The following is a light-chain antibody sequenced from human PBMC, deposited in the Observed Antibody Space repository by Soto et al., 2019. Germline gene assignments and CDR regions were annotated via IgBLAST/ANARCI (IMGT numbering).Light chain of an antibody. CDR1: SSNIGGNS. J-gene: IGLJ2*01. Sequence: QSVLTQPPSASGAPGQGISISCSGSSSNIGGNSVSWYRQVPGTAPKLLIFSNHQRPSVVPDRFSGSKSGTSASLAISGLQSEDEADYYCSTWDDSLRGLVFGGGTKVTVL. V-gene: IGLV1-44*01. CDR3: STWDDSLRGLV. CDR2: SNH.